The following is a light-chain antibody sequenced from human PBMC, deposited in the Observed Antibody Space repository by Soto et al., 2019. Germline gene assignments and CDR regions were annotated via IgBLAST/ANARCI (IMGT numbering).Light chain of an antibody. CDR2: AAS. Sequence: AIQMTQSPSSLSASVGDSVTITCRASQDIRIDLGWYQLKPGKAPKLLIYAASSLQSGVPSRFSGSGSGTDFTLTISSLQPEDFATYYCLQDYSYPYTFGQGTKLEIK. CDR1: QDIRID. CDR3: LQDYSYPYT. V-gene: IGKV1-6*01. J-gene: IGKJ2*01.